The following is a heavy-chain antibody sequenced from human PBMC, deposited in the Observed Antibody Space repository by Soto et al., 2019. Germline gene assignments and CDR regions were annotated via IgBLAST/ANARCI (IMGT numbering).Heavy chain of an antibody. CDR3: AEGRSVVPAQLSYMDV. J-gene: IGHJ6*03. CDR2: IYYSGST. CDR1: GGSISSSSDY. Sequence: PSETLSLTCPVSGGSISSSSDYWGWIRQPPGKGLEWIGSIYYSGSTYYNPSLKSRVTISVDTSKNQFSLKLSSVTAADTAVYYCAEGRSVVPAQLSYMDVWGKGTTVTVSS. V-gene: IGHV4-39*01. D-gene: IGHD2-2*01.